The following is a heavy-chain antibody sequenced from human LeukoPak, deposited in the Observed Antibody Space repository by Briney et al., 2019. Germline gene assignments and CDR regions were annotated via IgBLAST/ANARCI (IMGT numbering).Heavy chain of an antibody. CDR3: AKPGDGDYAYFDY. D-gene: IGHD4-17*01. Sequence: PGGSLRLSCAASGFTFDDYAVHWVRQAPGKGLEWVSGISWNSGSIGYADSVKGRFTISRDNAKNSLYLQMNSLRAEDTALYYCAKPGDGDYAYFDYWGQGTLVTVSS. CDR2: ISWNSGSI. J-gene: IGHJ4*02. V-gene: IGHV3-9*01. CDR1: GFTFDDYA.